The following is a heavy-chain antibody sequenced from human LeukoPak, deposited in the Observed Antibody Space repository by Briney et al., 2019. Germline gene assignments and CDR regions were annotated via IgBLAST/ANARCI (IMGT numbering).Heavy chain of an antibody. CDR2: IYYSGST. J-gene: IGHJ3*02. CDR3: ARDLSDYYGSGSYRPIDAFDI. V-gene: IGHV4-59*01. D-gene: IGHD3-10*01. Sequence: SETLSLTCTASGGSISSYHWSWIRQPPGKGLEWIGYIYYSGSTNYNPSLKSRVTISVDTSKNLFSLKVNSVTAADTAVYYCARDLSDYYGSGSYRPIDAFDIWGQGTMVTVSS. CDR1: GGSISSYH.